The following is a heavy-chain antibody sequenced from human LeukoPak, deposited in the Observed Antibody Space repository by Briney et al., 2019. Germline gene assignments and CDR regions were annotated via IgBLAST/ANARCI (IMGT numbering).Heavy chain of an antibody. D-gene: IGHD4-17*01. Sequence: PGGSLRLSCAASGFTVSSNYMSWVRQAPGKGLEWVSVIYSGGSTYYADSVKGRFTISRDNSKNTLYLQMNSLRAEDTAVYYCARDRNSYDYGDKESWGGNNPDWLDPWGQGTLVTVSS. CDR3: ARDRNSYDYGDKESWGGNNPDWLDP. CDR2: IYSGGST. J-gene: IGHJ5*02. CDR1: GFTVSSNY. V-gene: IGHV3-53*01.